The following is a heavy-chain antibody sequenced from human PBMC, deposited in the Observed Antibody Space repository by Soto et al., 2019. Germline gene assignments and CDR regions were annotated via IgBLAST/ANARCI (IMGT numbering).Heavy chain of an antibody. CDR2: ISWNSGSI. CDR1: GFTFDDYA. J-gene: IGHJ4*02. V-gene: IGHV3-9*01. D-gene: IGHD4-17*01. CDR3: AKAPYGDYPYYFDY. Sequence: GGSLRLSCAASGFTFDDYAMHWVRQAPGKGLEWVSGISWNSGSIGYADSVKGRFTISRDNAKNSLYLQMNSLRAEDTALYYCAKAPYGDYPYYFDYWGQGTLVTVSS.